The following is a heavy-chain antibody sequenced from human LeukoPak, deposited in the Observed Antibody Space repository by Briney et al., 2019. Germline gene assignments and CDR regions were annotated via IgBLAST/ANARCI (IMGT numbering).Heavy chain of an antibody. CDR2: IYYSGST. CDR3: ARGVGWVGTYYYYGMDV. V-gene: IGHV4-59*01. Sequence: SETLSLTCTVSGGSISSYYWSWIRQPPGKGLEWIGYIYYSGSTNYNPSLKSRVTISVDTPKNQFSLKLSSVTAADTAVYYCARGVGWVGTYYYYGMDVWGQGTTVTVSS. J-gene: IGHJ6*02. CDR1: GGSISSYY. D-gene: IGHD1-1*01.